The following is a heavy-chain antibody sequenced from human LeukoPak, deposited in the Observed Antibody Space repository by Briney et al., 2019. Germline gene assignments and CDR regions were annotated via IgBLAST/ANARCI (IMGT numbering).Heavy chain of an antibody. J-gene: IGHJ5*02. Sequence: GGSLRLSCAASGFTFSSYAMSWVRQAPGKGLEWVSAIAGSGGSTYYADSVKGRFTISRDNSKNTLYLQMSGLRAEDTAVYYCAKAGGSWFGEFLNWFDPWGQGTLVTVSS. CDR2: IAGSGGST. CDR1: GFTFSSYA. CDR3: AKAGGSWFGEFLNWFDP. D-gene: IGHD3-10*01. V-gene: IGHV3-23*01.